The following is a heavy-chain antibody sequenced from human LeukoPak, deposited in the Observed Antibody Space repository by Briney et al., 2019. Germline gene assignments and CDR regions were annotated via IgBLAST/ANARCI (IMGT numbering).Heavy chain of an antibody. CDR3: ARRIAAAGTKGAYYFDY. V-gene: IGHV4-38-2*02. CDR2: IYHSGST. J-gene: IGHJ4*02. CDR1: GYSISSGYY. Sequence: SETLSLTCTVSGYSISSGYYWGWIRQPPGKGLEWIGSIYHSGSTYYNPSLKSRVTISVDTSKNQFSLKLSSVTAADTAVYYCARRIAAAGTKGAYYFDYWGQGTLVTVSS. D-gene: IGHD6-13*01.